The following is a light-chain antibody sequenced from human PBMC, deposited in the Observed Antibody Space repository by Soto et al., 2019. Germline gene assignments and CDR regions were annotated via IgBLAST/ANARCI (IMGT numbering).Light chain of an antibody. V-gene: IGKV3-15*01. CDR1: QGVSSN. Sequence: EIVMTQSPATLSVSPGERATLSCRASQGVSSNLAWYQQKRGQAPRLLIYGASTRATGIPARFSGSGSGTEFTLTISSLQSEDFAVYHCQQYNNWPLITFGQGTRLEFK. J-gene: IGKJ5*01. CDR3: QQYNNWPLIT. CDR2: GAS.